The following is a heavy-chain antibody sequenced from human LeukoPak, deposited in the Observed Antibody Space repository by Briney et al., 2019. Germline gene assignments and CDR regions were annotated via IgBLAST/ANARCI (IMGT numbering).Heavy chain of an antibody. Sequence: GGSLRLSCAVSGFTFSSYGMHWVRQAPGKGLEWVAVIWYDGSNKYYADSVKGRFTISRDNSKNTLYLQMNSLRAEDTAVYYCAKGSSSWLPEYYFDYWGQGTLVTVSS. D-gene: IGHD6-13*01. CDR1: GFTFSSYG. CDR3: AKGSSSWLPEYYFDY. CDR2: IWYDGSNK. V-gene: IGHV3-33*06. J-gene: IGHJ4*02.